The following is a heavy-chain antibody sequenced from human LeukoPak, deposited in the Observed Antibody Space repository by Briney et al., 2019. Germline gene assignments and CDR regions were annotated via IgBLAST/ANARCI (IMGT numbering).Heavy chain of an antibody. CDR1: GFTFSSYA. CDR3: AKDRLGRDGYNGGDY. CDR2: ISGSGGST. Sequence: GGSLRLSCAASGFTFSSYAMSWVRQAPGKGLEWVSAISGSGGSTYYADSVKGRFTISRDNSKNTLYLQMNSLRAEDTAVYYCAKDRLGRDGYNGGDYWGQGTLVTVSS. J-gene: IGHJ4*02. V-gene: IGHV3-23*01. D-gene: IGHD5-24*01.